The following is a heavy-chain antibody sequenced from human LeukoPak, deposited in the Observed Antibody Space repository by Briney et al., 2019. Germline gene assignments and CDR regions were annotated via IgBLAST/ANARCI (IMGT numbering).Heavy chain of an antibody. CDR1: GFMFSDYF. J-gene: IGHJ4*02. Sequence: KPGGSLRLSCAASGFMFSDYFMSWIRQAPGKELEWISYISSNSKYTKYADSVEGRFTISRDNAKKSLYLQMNSLRAEDTAVYYCARDNGNKYYFDYWGQGTLVTVSS. CDR3: ARDNGNKYYFDY. D-gene: IGHD2-8*01. V-gene: IGHV3-11*05. CDR2: ISSNSKYT.